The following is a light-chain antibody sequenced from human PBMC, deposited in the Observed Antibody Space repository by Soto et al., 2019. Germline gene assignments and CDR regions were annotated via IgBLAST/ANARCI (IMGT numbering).Light chain of an antibody. CDR3: QQRSNWPLS. Sequence: EIVLTHSPATLSLSPGERATLSCRASQSVSSYLAWYQQKPGQAPRLLIYDASNRATGIPARFSGSGSGTDFPLTICILDHEVFAVYYVQQRSNWPLSFVGGTKLESK. CDR1: QSVSSY. J-gene: IGKJ4*01. V-gene: IGKV3-11*01. CDR2: DAS.